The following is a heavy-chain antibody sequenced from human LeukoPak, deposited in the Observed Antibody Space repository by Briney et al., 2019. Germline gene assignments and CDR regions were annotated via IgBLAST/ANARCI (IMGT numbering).Heavy chain of an antibody. CDR3: TRGMGVY. CDR2: IRSKAYGGTT. V-gene: IGHV3-49*03. Sequence: GGSLRLSCTASGLTFGDYAMSWLRQAPGKGLEWVGFIRSKAYGGTTEYAASVKGRFTISRDDSKSIAYLQMNSLKTEDTAVYYCTRGMGVYWGQGTLVTVSS. CDR1: GLTFGDYA. J-gene: IGHJ4*02. D-gene: IGHD3-16*01.